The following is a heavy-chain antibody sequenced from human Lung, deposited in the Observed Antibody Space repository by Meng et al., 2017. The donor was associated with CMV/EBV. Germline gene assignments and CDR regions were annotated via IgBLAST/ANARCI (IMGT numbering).Heavy chain of an antibody. D-gene: IGHD1-1*01. CDR1: GFTFGFYS. J-gene: IGHJ6*02. CDR2: ITSASRYI. V-gene: IGHV3-21*01. Sequence: GESLKISCAASGFTFGFYSLNWVRQAPGKGLEWVASITSASRYIFYADSVRGRFTVSRDNAKNSIYLQMNSLRAEDTAVYYCARDQGPYEQLAPDYYYGMDVWGRGTTVTVSS. CDR3: ARDQGPYEQLAPDYYYGMDV.